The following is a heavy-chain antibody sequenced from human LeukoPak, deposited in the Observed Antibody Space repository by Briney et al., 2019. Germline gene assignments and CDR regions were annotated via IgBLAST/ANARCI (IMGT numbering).Heavy chain of an antibody. D-gene: IGHD3-22*01. J-gene: IGHJ4*02. CDR2: ISSSSSYI. Sequence: PGGSLRLSCAASEFNFRSYSMNWVRQAPGKGLEWVSSISSSSSYIYYADSVKGRFTISRDNAKNSLYLQMNSLRAEDTAVYYCARWHYASSGYYLFDYSGQGTLVTVSS. CDR3: ARWHYASSGYYLFDY. CDR1: EFNFRSYS. V-gene: IGHV3-21*01.